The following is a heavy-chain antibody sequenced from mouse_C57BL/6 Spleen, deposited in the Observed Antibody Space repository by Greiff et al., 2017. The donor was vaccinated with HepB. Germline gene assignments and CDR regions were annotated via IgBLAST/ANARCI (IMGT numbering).Heavy chain of an antibody. Sequence: QVQLQQSGPGLVQPSQSLSITCTVSGFSLTSYGVHWVRQSPGKGLEWLGVIWRGGSTDYNAAFMSSLSITKDNSKNQVFFKMNSLQAADTAIYYNAKKSNYVRKYYAIDNWGQGTSVTVTS. CDR1: GFSLTSYG. CDR3: AKKSNYVRKYYAIDN. V-gene: IGHV2-5*01. CDR2: IWRGGST. J-gene: IGHJ4*01. D-gene: IGHD2-5*01.